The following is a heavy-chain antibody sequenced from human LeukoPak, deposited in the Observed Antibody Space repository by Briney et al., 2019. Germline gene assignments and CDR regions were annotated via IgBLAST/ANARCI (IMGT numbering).Heavy chain of an antibody. CDR3: ARRGYYGSGSYSP. D-gene: IGHD3-10*01. CDR2: ISSSGSTI. J-gene: IGHJ4*02. CDR1: GLTFSDYY. V-gene: IGHV3-11*01. Sequence: PGGSMRLSCAASGLTFSDYYMSWIRQAPGKGLEWVSYISSSGSTIYYADSVKGRFTISRDNAKNSLYLQMNSLRAEDTAVYYCARRGYYGSGSYSPWGQGTLVTVSS.